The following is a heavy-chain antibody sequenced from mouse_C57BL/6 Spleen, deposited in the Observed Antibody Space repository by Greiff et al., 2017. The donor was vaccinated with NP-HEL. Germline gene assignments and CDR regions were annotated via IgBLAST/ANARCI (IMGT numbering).Heavy chain of an antibody. CDR3: ARGHYGVFDY. D-gene: IGHD1-1*01. V-gene: IGHV1-66*01. CDR2: IYPGSGNT. J-gene: IGHJ2*01. CDR1: GYSFTSYY. Sequence: QVQLQQSVPELVKPGASVKISCKASGYSFTSYYIHWVKQRPGQGLEWIGWIYPGSGNTKYNEKFKGKATLTADTSSSTAYMQLSSLTSEDSAVYYCARGHYGVFDYWGQGTTLTVSS.